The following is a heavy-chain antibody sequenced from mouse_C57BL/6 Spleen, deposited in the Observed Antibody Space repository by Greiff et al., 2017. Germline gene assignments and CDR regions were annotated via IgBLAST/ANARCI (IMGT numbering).Heavy chain of an antibody. V-gene: IGHV1-26*01. CDR3: ARTVGGYYFDY. CDR2: INPNNGGT. CDR1: GYTFTDYY. D-gene: IGHD1-1*02. Sequence: EVQLQQSGPELVKPGASVKISCKASGYTFTDYYMNWVKQSHGKSLEWIGDINPNNGGTSYNQKFKGKATLTVDKSSSTAYMELRSLTSEDSAVYYCARTVGGYYFDYWGQGTTLTVSS. J-gene: IGHJ2*01.